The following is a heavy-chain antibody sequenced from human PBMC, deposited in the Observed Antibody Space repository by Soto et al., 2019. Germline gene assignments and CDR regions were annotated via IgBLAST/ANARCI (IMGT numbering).Heavy chain of an antibody. J-gene: IGHJ3*02. CDR1: GYTFTGYY. V-gene: IGHV1-2*02. Sequence: RASVKVSCKASGYTFTGYYMHWVRQAPGQGLEWMGWINPNSGGTNYAQKFQGRVTMTRDTSISTAYMELSRLRSDDTAVYYCARGGYSTGWYIPDAFDIWGQGTMVTVSS. D-gene: IGHD6-19*01. CDR3: ARGGYSTGWYIPDAFDI. CDR2: INPNSGGT.